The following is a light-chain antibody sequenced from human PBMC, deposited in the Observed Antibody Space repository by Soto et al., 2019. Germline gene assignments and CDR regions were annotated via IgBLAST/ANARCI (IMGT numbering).Light chain of an antibody. Sequence: EIVVTQSPGALSLSPGERATLFCRASQSVTSSYLAWYQQKPGQAPRLLIYGASSRATGIPDRFSGGGSGTDFTPTISRLEPEDFAVYYCQQYGNSWTFGQGTKV. CDR2: GAS. CDR3: QQYGNSWT. CDR1: QSVTSSY. J-gene: IGKJ1*01. V-gene: IGKV3-20*01.